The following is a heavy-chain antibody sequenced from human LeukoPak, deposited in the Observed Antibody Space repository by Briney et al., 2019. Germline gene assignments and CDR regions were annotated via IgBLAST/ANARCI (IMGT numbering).Heavy chain of an antibody. CDR1: GGSISSYY. Sequence: PSETLSLTCTVSGGSISSYYWSWIRQPAGKGLEGIGRIYTSGSTNYNPSLKSRVTMSVDTSKNQFSLKLSSVTAADTAVYYCARDPPGIAVASHFDYWGQGTLVTVPS. CDR2: IYTSGST. V-gene: IGHV4-4*07. J-gene: IGHJ4*02. CDR3: ARDPPGIAVASHFDY. D-gene: IGHD6-19*01.